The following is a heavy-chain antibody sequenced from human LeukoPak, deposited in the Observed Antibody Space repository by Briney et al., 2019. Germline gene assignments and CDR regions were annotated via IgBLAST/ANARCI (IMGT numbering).Heavy chain of an antibody. V-gene: IGHV3-23*01. CDR1: GGTFISYA. CDR2: ISGSGGST. CDR3: AKDLDCSSTSCYPDY. J-gene: IGHJ4*02. Sequence: SCKASGGTFISYAISWVRQAPGKGLEWVSAISGSGGSTYYADSVKGRFTISRDNSKNTLYLQMNSLRAEDTAVYYCAKDLDCSSTSCYPDYWGQGTLVTVSS. D-gene: IGHD2-2*01.